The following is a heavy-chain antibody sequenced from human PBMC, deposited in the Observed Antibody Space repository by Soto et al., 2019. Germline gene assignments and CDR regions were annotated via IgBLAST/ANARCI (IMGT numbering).Heavy chain of an antibody. J-gene: IGHJ5*02. D-gene: IGHD6-6*01. V-gene: IGHV4-30-4*01. CDR3: ARERPDGARLDP. CDR1: GGSISSGDYY. Sequence: QVQLQESGPGLVKPSQTLSLTCTVSGGSISSGDYYWSWIRQPPGKGLEWIGYIYHSGSTYYNPSLKRRVTISVDTSKNQFSLRLCIVTAADTAVYYCARERPDGARLDPWGQGTLVTVSS. CDR2: IYHSGST.